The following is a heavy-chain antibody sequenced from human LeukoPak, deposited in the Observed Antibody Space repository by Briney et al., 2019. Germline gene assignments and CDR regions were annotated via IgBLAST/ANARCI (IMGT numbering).Heavy chain of an antibody. V-gene: IGHV3-23*01. D-gene: IGHD5-12*01. CDR1: GFTFSTYA. CDR3: VKDRKPDSRYNFDY. CDR2: ITGNGGGI. J-gene: IGHJ4*02. Sequence: GGPLRLSCAASGFTFSTYAMNWVRQAPGKGLEWVSVITGNGGGIYYADSVKGRFTISRDNSKNTLYLQMNSLRAEDTATYYCVKDRKPDSRYNFDYWGQGTLVTVSS.